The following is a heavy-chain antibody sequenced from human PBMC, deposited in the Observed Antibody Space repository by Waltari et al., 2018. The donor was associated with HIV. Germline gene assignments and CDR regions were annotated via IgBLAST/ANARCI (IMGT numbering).Heavy chain of an antibody. J-gene: IGHJ6*02. CDR1: GYTFISYG. Sequence: QVHLVQSGAEVKKPGASVKVSCKASGYTFISYGISWVRPAPGQGLEWMGWISAYNGNTNYAQKLQGRVTMTTDTSTSTAYMELRSLRSDDTAVYYCARDLELGSGPYYYYGMDVWGRGTTVTVSS. V-gene: IGHV1-18*01. CDR2: ISAYNGNT. D-gene: IGHD1-1*01. CDR3: ARDLELGSGPYYYYGMDV.